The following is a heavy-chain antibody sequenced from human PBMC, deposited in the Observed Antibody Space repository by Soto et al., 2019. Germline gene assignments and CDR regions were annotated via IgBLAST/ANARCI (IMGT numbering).Heavy chain of an antibody. V-gene: IGHV4-31*03. Sequence: PSETLSLTCTVSGGSISSGGYYWSWIRQHPGKGLEWIGYIYYSGSTYYNPSLKSRVTISVDTSKNQFSLKLSSVTAADTAVYYCARVSRGGDWARQPSHYYGMDVWGQGTTVTVSS. J-gene: IGHJ6*02. D-gene: IGHD2-21*02. CDR2: IYYSGST. CDR1: GGSISSGGYY. CDR3: ARVSRGGDWARQPSHYYGMDV.